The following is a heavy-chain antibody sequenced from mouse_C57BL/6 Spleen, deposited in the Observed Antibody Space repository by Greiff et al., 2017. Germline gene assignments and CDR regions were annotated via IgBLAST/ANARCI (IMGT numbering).Heavy chain of an antibody. D-gene: IGHD4-1*01. Sequence: QVQLKESGPELVKPVASVKISCKASGYAFSSSWMNWVKQRPGKGLEWIGRIYPGDGDTNYNGKFKGKATLTADKSSSTAYMQLSSLTSEDSAVYFCARKLGRGYAMDYWGQGTSVTVSS. CDR1: GYAFSSSW. CDR3: ARKLGRGYAMDY. CDR2: IYPGDGDT. J-gene: IGHJ4*01. V-gene: IGHV1-82*01.